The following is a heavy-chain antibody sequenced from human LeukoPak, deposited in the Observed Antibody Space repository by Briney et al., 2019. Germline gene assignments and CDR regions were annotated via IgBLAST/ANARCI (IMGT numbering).Heavy chain of an antibody. CDR1: GFTFSDYW. D-gene: IGHD3-16*02. Sequence: PGGSLRLSCVASGFTFSDYWMSWVRQAPGKGLEWVANIKQDGSEKNYVDSVKGRFTISRDNSKNTLFLQMNSLRAEDTAVYYCAKDKGGVIVITSDYWGQGTLVTVSS. CDR3: AKDKGGVIVITSDY. CDR2: IKQDGSEK. V-gene: IGHV3-7*03. J-gene: IGHJ4*02.